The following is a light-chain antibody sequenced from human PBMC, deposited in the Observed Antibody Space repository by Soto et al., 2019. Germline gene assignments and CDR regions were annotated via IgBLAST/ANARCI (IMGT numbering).Light chain of an antibody. CDR1: QSVSSN. CDR3: QQRSNWPPIT. CDR2: GAS. V-gene: IGKV3-11*01. J-gene: IGKJ5*01. Sequence: EIVLTQSPGTLSLSPGGRATLSCRASQSVSSNLAWYQQKPGQAPRLLIYGASTRATDIPARFSGSGSGTDFTLTISSLEPEDFAVYYCQQRSNWPPITFGQGTRLEIK.